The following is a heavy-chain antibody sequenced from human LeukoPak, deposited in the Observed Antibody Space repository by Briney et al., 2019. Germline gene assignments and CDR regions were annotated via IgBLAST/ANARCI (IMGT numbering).Heavy chain of an antibody. D-gene: IGHD6-13*01. CDR1: GGSFSGYY. J-gene: IGHJ4*02. V-gene: IGHV4-34*01. Sequence: PSETLSLTCAVYGGSFSGYYWSWIRQPPGKGLEWIGEINHSGSTNYNPSLKSRVTISVDTSKSQFSLKLSSVTAADTAVYYCARDDVAAGDDCWGQGTLVTVSS. CDR2: INHSGST. CDR3: ARDDVAAGDDC.